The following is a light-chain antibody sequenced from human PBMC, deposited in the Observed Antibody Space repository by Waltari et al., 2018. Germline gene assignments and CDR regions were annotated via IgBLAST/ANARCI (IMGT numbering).Light chain of an antibody. V-gene: IGLV3-10*01. CDR2: EDT. Sequence: SYELTQPPSVSVSPGQTARLTCSGDDSPNKYAYWYQQKPGQAPVLVIYEDTKRPSGIPERFSGSSSGTMATFTISGAQVEDEADYYCYSTDSSGNHRVFGRGTKLTVL. CDR3: YSTDSSGNHRV. J-gene: IGLJ3*02. CDR1: DSPNKY.